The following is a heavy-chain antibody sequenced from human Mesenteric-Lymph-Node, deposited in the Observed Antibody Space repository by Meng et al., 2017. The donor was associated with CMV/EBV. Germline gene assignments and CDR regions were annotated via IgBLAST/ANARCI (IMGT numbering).Heavy chain of an antibody. J-gene: IGHJ4*02. D-gene: IGHD3-16*02. V-gene: IGHV2-5*02. CDR3: AHRGGCGSYHQ. Sequence: QITLKESSPTLVKPTQTLTLTCTFSGFSLSTYGVGIDWIRQPPGKALEWLALIYWDDDKRYNPSLKSRLTITKDTSKNQVVLTMTNMDPVDTATYYGAHRGGCGSYHQWGQGTLVTVSS. CDR2: IYWDDDK. CDR1: GFSLSTYGVG.